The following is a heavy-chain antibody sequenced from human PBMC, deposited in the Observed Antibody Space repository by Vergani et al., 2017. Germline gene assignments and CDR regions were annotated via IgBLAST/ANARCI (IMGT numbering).Heavy chain of an antibody. J-gene: IGHJ6*03. CDR1: GFTLSSHA. CDR3: AKRVVTRIYYYMDV. D-gene: IGHD3-22*01. CDR2: ISGSGDST. V-gene: IGHV3-23*04. Sequence: VQLEESGGGVVQPGRSLRLSCAGSGFTLSSHAMHWVRQAPGKGLEWVSAISGSGDSTYYADSVKGRFTISRDHSKNTLFLQMNSLRAEDTAVYYCAKRVVTRIYYYMDVWGKGTTVTVSS.